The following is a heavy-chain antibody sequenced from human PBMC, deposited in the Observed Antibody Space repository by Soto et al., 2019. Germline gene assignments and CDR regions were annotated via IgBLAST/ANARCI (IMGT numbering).Heavy chain of an antibody. D-gene: IGHD2-21*01. CDR2: INRKSDGETT. Sequence: EVQLVESGGGLVKPGGSLRLSCVVFEYTFSDAWMSWVRQAPGKGLELVARINRKSDGETTDYAAPVEGRFTIARDYSKNTLYLQMSSLKIDDTAVYFCTADHCSWGQGTLVTVSS. J-gene: IGHJ4*02. CDR3: TADHCS. CDR1: EYTFSDAW. V-gene: IGHV3-15*01.